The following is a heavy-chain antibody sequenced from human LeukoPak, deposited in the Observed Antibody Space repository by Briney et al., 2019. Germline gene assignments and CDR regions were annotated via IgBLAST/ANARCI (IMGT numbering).Heavy chain of an antibody. Sequence: GGSLRLSCAASGFTFSSYSMNWVRQAPGTGLEWVSSISSSSSYIYYADSVKGRFTISRDNAKNSLYLQMNSLRAEDTAVYYCARDLYDYVWGSYRPLVIDYWGQGTLVTVSS. CDR1: GFTFSSYS. V-gene: IGHV3-21*01. D-gene: IGHD3-16*02. CDR3: ARDLYDYVWGSYRPLVIDY. J-gene: IGHJ4*02. CDR2: ISSSSSYI.